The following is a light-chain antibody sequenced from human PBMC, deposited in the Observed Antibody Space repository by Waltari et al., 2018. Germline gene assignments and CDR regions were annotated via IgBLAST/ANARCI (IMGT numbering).Light chain of an antibody. CDR1: SSDVGGYNY. CDR3: SSYTSSSTFVV. J-gene: IGLJ2*01. CDR2: DVI. V-gene: IGLV2-14*01. Sequence: QSALTQPASVSGSPGQSITISCTGPSSDVGGYNYVSCYQQHPGKAPKLMIYDVIKRPSGVSNRFSGSKSGNAASLTISGLQAEDEADYYCSSYTSSSTFVVFGGGTKLTVL.